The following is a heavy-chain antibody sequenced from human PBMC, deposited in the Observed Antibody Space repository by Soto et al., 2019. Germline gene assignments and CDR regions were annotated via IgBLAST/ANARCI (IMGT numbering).Heavy chain of an antibody. CDR2: ISYDGNTK. D-gene: IGHD5-12*01. Sequence: QVQLVESGGGVVQPGRSLRLSCVASGFIFSGYAMHWVRQAPGKGLEWVAVISYDGNTKYYADSVKGRFTVSRDNSKNTLYVQMNNLSAEDTAMYYCAKETSAYEIDYWSQGTLVNVSS. CDR3: AKETSAYEIDY. J-gene: IGHJ4*02. V-gene: IGHV3-30-3*01. CDR1: GFIFSGYA.